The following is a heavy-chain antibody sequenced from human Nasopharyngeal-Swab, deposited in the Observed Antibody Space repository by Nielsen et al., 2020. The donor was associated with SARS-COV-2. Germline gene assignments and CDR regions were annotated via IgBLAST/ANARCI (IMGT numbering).Heavy chain of an antibody. D-gene: IGHD5-12*01. CDR2: IWYDGSNK. CDR1: GFTFSSYG. Sequence: GGSLRLSCAASGFTFSSYGMHWVRQAPGKGREGMAVIWYDGSNKYYADSVKGRFTISRDNSKNTLYLQMNSLRAEDTAVYYCAIEFTVTQTSPYSGYAVYYYYGMDVWGQGTTVTVSS. J-gene: IGHJ6*02. V-gene: IGHV3-33*01. CDR3: AIEFTVTQTSPYSGYAVYYYYGMDV.